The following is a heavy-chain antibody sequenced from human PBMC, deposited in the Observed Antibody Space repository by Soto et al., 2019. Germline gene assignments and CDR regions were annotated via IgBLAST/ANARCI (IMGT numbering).Heavy chain of an antibody. CDR2: INHSGST. Sequence: SETLSLTCAVYGGSFSGYYWSWIRQPPGKGLEWIGEINHSGSTNYNPSLKSRVTISVDTSKNQFSLKLSSVTAADTAVYFCGRVVEGATRHTDFDSWGQGTLVTVS. D-gene: IGHD2-21*01. V-gene: IGHV4-34*01. J-gene: IGHJ5*01. CDR1: GGSFSGYY. CDR3: GRVVEGATRHTDFDS.